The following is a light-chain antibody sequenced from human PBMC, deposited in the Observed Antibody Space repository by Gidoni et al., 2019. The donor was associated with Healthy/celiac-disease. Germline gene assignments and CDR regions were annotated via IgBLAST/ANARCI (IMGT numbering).Light chain of an antibody. CDR3: SSYAGSNIWV. Sequence: QSAQTQPPSASGSPGQSVTISCTGTSRDVGGYNYVSWYQQHPGKAPKLMIYEVSKRPSGVPDRFSGSKSGNTASLTVSGLQAEDEADYYCSSYAGSNIWVFGGGTKLTVL. V-gene: IGLV2-8*01. J-gene: IGLJ3*02. CDR1: SRDVGGYNY. CDR2: EVS.